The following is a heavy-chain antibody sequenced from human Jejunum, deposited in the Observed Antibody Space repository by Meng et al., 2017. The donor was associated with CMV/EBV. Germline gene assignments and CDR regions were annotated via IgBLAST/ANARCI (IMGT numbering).Heavy chain of an antibody. Sequence: SVFPFGTYGINWVRQAPGAGLEWVSSISPSSSYKYYADSVKGRFTISRDNAKNSVYLEMYSLRAEDTAVYYCARLEPLAAGGFFDYWGQGTPVTVSS. D-gene: IGHD6-13*01. CDR2: ISPSSSYK. CDR1: VFPFGTYG. J-gene: IGHJ4*02. V-gene: IGHV3-21*06. CDR3: ARLEPLAAGGFFDY.